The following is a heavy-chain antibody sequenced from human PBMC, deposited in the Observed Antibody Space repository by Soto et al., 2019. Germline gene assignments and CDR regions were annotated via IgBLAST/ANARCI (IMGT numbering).Heavy chain of an antibody. CDR1: GGSISSYY. V-gene: IGHV4-59*08. Sequence: PSETLSLTCTVSGGSISSYYWSWIRQPPGKGLEWIGYIYYSGSTNYNPSLKSRVTISVDTSKNQFSLKLSSVTAADTAVYYCARPHMVRDPSGAFDIWGQGTMVTVSS. D-gene: IGHD3-10*01. J-gene: IGHJ3*02. CDR3: ARPHMVRDPSGAFDI. CDR2: IYYSGST.